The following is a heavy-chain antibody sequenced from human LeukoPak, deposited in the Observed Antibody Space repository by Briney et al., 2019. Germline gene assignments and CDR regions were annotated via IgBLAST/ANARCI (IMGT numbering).Heavy chain of an antibody. Sequence: ASVKVSRKASGYSFSDYVIHWVRQSPGQGLECMGWINPKSGATNYIQKFQGRVTMTRDTSINTVYMELIRLSSDDTAMYYCARDVIMGGNEGWFDPWGQGTLVTVSS. V-gene: IGHV1-2*02. CDR3: ARDVIMGGNEGWFDP. CDR1: GYSFSDYV. CDR2: INPKSGAT. J-gene: IGHJ5*02. D-gene: IGHD2-8*01.